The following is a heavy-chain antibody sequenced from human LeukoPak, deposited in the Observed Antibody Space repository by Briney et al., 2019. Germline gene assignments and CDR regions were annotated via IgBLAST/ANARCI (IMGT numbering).Heavy chain of an antibody. CDR2: ISGSGGST. CDR3: AKAGSNPRGQQPRPAYYFDY. J-gene: IGHJ4*02. V-gene: IGHV3-23*01. Sequence: PGGSLRLSCAASGFTFSSYAMSWVRQAPGKGLEWVSAISGSGGSTYYADSVKGRFTISRDNSKNTLYLQMNSLRAEDTAVYYCAKAGSNPRGQQPRPAYYFDYWGQGTLVTVSS. CDR1: GFTFSSYA. D-gene: IGHD6-13*01.